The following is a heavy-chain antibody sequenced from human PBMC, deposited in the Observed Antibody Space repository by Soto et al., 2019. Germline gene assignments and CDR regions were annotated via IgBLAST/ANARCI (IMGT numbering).Heavy chain of an antibody. V-gene: IGHV1-18*01. CDR2: INPYNGNT. Sequence: QVQLVQSGGEVKKPGASVKVSCKTSGYRLTSYGISWVRQAPGQGLEWMGWINPYNGNTKYVQNLQGRVTMTTDTSTSTAYMELRSLRYDDTAIYYCARDRIQGFGFLADYWGQGTLVNVSS. D-gene: IGHD3-10*01. J-gene: IGHJ4*02. CDR1: GYRLTSYG. CDR3: ARDRIQGFGFLADY.